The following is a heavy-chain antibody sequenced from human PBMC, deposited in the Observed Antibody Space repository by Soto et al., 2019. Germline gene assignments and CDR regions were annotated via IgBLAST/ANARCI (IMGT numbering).Heavy chain of an antibody. Sequence: GGSLRLSCAASRFSFSNYAMHWARQAPGKGLEWLAVIYYDGSKKFFADSVKGRFSVSRDNSKNTLFLQINSLRAEDTAVYYCARDRPPTDSSNDALDIWGQGTMVT. CDR1: RFSFSNYA. V-gene: IGHV3-33*01. CDR3: ARDRPPTDSSNDALDI. J-gene: IGHJ3*02. CDR2: IYYDGSKK.